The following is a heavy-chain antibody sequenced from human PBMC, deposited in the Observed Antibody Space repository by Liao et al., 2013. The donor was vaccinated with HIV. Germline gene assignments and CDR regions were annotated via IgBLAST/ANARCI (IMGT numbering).Heavy chain of an antibody. D-gene: IGHD1-26*01. CDR1: GGSISSGTYY. CDR2: IYTSGST. Sequence: QVQLQESGPGLVKPSQNLSLTCTVSGGSISSGTYYWSWIRQPAGKGLEWIGRIYTSGSTNYNPSLTSRVTISVDTSKNQFSLKLSSVTAADTAVYYCARERGASYYPGWFDPWGQGTLVTVSS. CDR3: ARERGASYYPGWFDP. V-gene: IGHV4-61*02. J-gene: IGHJ5*02.